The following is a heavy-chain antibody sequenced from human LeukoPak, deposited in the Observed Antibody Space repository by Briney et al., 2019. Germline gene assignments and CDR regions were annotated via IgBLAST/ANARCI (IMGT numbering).Heavy chain of an antibody. Sequence: SETLSLTCTVSTGSISTYYWSWIRRPPGKGLEFIGYVDYRGGSKHNPSLRSRVTMSVDTPKNQFSLKLTSATAADTAVYYCARVGDYFFDYWGQGTLVTVSS. CDR1: TGSISTYY. J-gene: IGHJ4*02. V-gene: IGHV4-59*01. CDR3: ARVGDYFFDY. CDR2: VDYRGGS. D-gene: IGHD2-21*02.